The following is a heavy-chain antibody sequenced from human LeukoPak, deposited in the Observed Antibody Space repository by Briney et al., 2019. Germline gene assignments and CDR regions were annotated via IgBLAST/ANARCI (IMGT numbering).Heavy chain of an antibody. D-gene: IGHD5-24*01. CDR1: GLRFGSFW. CDR3: ARERDGRFFDY. Sequence: GGSLRLSCTVSGLRFGSFWMSWVRQAPGKGLEWVANINQDGSEKYFVDSVRGRFTISRDNSKNSLHLQMNTLRAEDTAVYYCARERDGRFFDYWGQGTLVTVSS. J-gene: IGHJ4*02. V-gene: IGHV3-7*01. CDR2: INQDGSEK.